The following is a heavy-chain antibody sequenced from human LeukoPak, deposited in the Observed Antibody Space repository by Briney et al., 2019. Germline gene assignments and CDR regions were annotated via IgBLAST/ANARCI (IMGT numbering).Heavy chain of an antibody. CDR1: GFTFSSYG. J-gene: IGHJ4*02. V-gene: IGHV3-23*01. CDR3: AKGGSYRSQPYFDY. Sequence: GGSLRLSCAASGFTFSSYGMSWVRQPPGKGLECVSTISSSGGSTYYADSVKGRFTISRDNSKNTLYLQMNSLRAEDTAVYYCAKGGSYRSQPYFDYWGQGTPVTVSS. CDR2: ISSSGGST. D-gene: IGHD3-16*02.